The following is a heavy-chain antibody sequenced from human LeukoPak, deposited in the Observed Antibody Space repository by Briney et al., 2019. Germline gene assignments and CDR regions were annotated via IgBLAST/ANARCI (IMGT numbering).Heavy chain of an antibody. CDR2: SSGSGLTT. CDR3: AKPTARQAYCSSGNCYDASDI. D-gene: IGHD2-15*01. Sequence: PGGSLRLSCAASGFTFSSYAMNWVRQAPGKGLEWVSASSGSGLTTYYADSVKGRFTVSRDNSKNTLYLQMNSLRAEDTAVYYCAKPTARQAYCSSGNCYDASDIWGQGTMVTVSS. V-gene: IGHV3-23*01. CDR1: GFTFSSYA. J-gene: IGHJ3*02.